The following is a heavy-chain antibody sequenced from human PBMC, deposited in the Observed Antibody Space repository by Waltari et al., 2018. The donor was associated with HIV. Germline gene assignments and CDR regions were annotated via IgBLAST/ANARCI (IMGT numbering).Heavy chain of an antibody. CDR2: IYSGGST. CDR3: ASIAYCGGDCYPRGMDV. D-gene: IGHD2-21*02. Sequence: EVQLVESGGGLVQPGGSLRLSCAASAFTVSSNYRRWVRQAPGKGLEWVSVIYSGGSTYYADSVKGRFTISRDNSKNTLYLQMNSLRAEDTAVYYCASIAYCGGDCYPRGMDVWGQGTTVTVSS. V-gene: IGHV3-66*01. CDR1: AFTVSSNY. J-gene: IGHJ6*02.